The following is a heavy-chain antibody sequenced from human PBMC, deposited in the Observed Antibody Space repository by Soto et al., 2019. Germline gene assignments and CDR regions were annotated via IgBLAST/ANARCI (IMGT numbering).Heavy chain of an antibody. CDR2: MNPNSGNT. CDR1: GYTFTSYD. V-gene: IGHV1-8*01. D-gene: IGHD6-19*01. J-gene: IGHJ4*02. Sequence: ASVKVSCKASGYTFTSYDINWVRQATGQGLEWMGWMNPNSGNTGYAQKFQGRVTMTRNTSISTAYMELSSLRSEDTAVYYCASFATNTLSPGIAVAQSDYWGQGTLVTVS. CDR3: ASFATNTLSPGIAVAQSDY.